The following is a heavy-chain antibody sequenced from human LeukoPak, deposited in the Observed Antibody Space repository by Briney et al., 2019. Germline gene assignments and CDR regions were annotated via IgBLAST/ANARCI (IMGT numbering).Heavy chain of an antibody. D-gene: IGHD4-23*01. CDR3: ARDLEDGDYGGIDY. CDR1: GYTFTSYA. J-gene: IGHJ4*02. CDR2: INTNTGNP. V-gene: IGHV7-4-1*02. Sequence: ASVKVSCTASGYTFTSYAMNWVRQAPGQGLEWMGWINTNTGNPTYAQGFTGRFVFSLDTSVSTAYLQISSLKAEDTAVYYCARDLEDGDYGGIDYWGQGTLVTASS.